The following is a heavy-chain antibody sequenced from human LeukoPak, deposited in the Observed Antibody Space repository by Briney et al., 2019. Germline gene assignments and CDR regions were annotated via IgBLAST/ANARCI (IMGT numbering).Heavy chain of an antibody. CDR1: GFTFSRYA. D-gene: IGHD3-10*01. Sequence: PGGSLRLSCSASGFTFSRYAMHWVRQAPGKGLEYVSAISSNGGSTYYADSVKGRFTISRDNSRNTLHLQTSSLGVEDTAVYYCVKDSSSGSYFDYWGQGTLVTVSS. V-gene: IGHV3-64D*06. J-gene: IGHJ4*02. CDR2: ISSNGGST. CDR3: VKDSSSGSYFDY.